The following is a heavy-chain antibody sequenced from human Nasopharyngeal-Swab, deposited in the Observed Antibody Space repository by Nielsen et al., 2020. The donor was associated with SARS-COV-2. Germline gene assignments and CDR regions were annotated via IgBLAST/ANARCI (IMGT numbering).Heavy chain of an antibody. CDR2: MYPGDSDT. D-gene: IGHD5-18*01. CDR1: GYSFTSYW. Sequence: KVSCMGSGYSFTSYWIGWVRQMPGKGLEWMGIMYPGDSDTRYSPSFHGQVTISADKSISTAYLQWSSLKASDTAMYYCARQRYSYGTDAFDIWGQGTMVTVSS. J-gene: IGHJ3*02. V-gene: IGHV5-51*01. CDR3: ARQRYSYGTDAFDI.